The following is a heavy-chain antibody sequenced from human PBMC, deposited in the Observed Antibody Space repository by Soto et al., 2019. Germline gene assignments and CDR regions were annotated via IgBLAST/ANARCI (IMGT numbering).Heavy chain of an antibody. D-gene: IGHD3-3*02. V-gene: IGHV1-3*01. CDR3: ARDTETLGPRANDALDI. CDR2: INAGSGNT. CDR1: GYTFSAYT. Sequence: ASVKVSCKATGYTFSAYTMNWVRQAPGQSLELMGWINAGSGNTKYSQNFQGRVSITRDTSASTVYMELTGLTSEDTAVYYCARDTETLGPRANDALDIWGQGTMVTVSS. J-gene: IGHJ3*02.